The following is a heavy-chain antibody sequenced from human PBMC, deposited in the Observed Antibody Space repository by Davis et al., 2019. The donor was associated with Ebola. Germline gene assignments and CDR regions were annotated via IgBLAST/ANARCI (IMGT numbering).Heavy chain of an antibody. CDR3: AARRTTGY. D-gene: IGHD1-14*01. CDR1: GFTFSDYY. V-gene: IGHV3-11*04. J-gene: IGHJ4*02. CDR2: ISNRDGTI. Sequence: GGSLRLSCAASGFTFSDYYMSWIRQAPGKGLEWLSYISNRDGTIFYADSVKGRFTISRDNAKNSLYLQMNSLRAEDTAVYYCAARRTTGYWGQGTLVTVSS.